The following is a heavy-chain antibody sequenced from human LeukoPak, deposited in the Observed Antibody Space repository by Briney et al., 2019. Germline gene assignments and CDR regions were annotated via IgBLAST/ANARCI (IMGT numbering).Heavy chain of an antibody. CDR1: GGSISSHY. CDR3: AGHRPRNTVDF. Sequence: SETLSLTCTVSGGSISSHYWSWIRQPPGKGLEWIAYISDIGSINYNPPLKSRVTISLDTSKNQFSLKLSSVTAADTAVYYCAGHRPRNTVDFWGQGTLVTVSS. V-gene: IGHV4-59*08. J-gene: IGHJ4*02. CDR2: ISDIGSI. D-gene: IGHD2/OR15-2a*01.